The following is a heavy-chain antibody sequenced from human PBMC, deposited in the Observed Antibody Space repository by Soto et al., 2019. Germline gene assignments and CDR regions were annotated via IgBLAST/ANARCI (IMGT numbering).Heavy chain of an antibody. D-gene: IGHD3-3*01. CDR2: IYYSGST. V-gene: IGHV4-39*01. CDR3: ARTIFGVVGGWFDP. J-gene: IGHJ5*02. CDR1: GGSISSSSYY. Sequence: SETLSLTCTVSGGSISSSSYYWGWIRQPPGKGLEWIGSIYYSGSTYYNPSLKSRVTISVDTSKNQFSLKLSSVTAADTAVYYCARTIFGVVGGWFDPWGQGTLVTVSS.